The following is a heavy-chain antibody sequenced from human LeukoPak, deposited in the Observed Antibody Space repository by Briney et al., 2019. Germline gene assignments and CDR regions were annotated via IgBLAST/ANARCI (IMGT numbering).Heavy chain of an antibody. CDR1: GFTFSSYS. J-gene: IGHJ5*02. CDR2: IYYSGST. CDR3: ARRPSTIFGDDWFDP. Sequence: GSLRLSCAASGFTFSSYSMNWVRQAPGKGLEWIGYIYYSGSTNYNPSLKSRVTISVDTSKNQFSLKLSSVTAADTAVYYCARRPSTIFGDDWFDPWGQGTLVTVSS. D-gene: IGHD3-3*01. V-gene: IGHV4-59*08.